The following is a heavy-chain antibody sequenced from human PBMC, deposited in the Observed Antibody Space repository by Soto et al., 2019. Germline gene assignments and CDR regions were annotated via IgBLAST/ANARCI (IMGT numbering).Heavy chain of an antibody. CDR1: GRSFSSDG. CDR3: ARGQYYSSGSAATSYFYFGIDV. J-gene: IGHJ6*02. D-gene: IGHD3-10*01. Sequence: QLQLEQSGPEVKKPGSSVKVSCKASGRSFSSDGVIWVRQAPGQGLEWMGGIIPVFGNTKYVQRFQGRLTITADKSTSTVYMEMSSLSSEDTAVYFCARGQYYSSGSAATSYFYFGIDVWGQGTTVIVSS. CDR2: IIPVFGNT. V-gene: IGHV1-69*06.